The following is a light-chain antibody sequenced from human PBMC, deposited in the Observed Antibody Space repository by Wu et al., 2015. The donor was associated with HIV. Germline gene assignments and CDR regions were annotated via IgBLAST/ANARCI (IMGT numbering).Light chain of an antibody. CDR3: QQRSTWPWT. J-gene: IGKJ1*01. CDR1: QSVSWY. CDR2: DSA. Sequence: EIVLTQSPATLSLSPGERATPSCRASQSVSWYSAWYQQKPGQAPRLLIYDSANRATGIPDRFSGSGSGTDFTLTISSLEPEDFAVYYCQQRSTWPWTFGQGTKVEIK. V-gene: IGKV3-11*01.